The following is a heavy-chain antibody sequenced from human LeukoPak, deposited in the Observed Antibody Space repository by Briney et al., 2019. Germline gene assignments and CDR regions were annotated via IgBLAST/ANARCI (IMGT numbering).Heavy chain of an antibody. CDR3: ASDQVSGVFDY. CDR1: GFTFSDFY. D-gene: IGHD5/OR15-5a*01. CDR2: ISPSGSYT. J-gene: IGHJ4*02. V-gene: IGHV3-11*05. Sequence: GGSLRLSCAGSGFTFSDFYMNWIRQAPGKGLEWLAYISPSGSYTTYADSVKGCFVISRDNTKNSVSLHMNTLTADDTAVYFCASDQVSGVFDYWGQGARVTVSS.